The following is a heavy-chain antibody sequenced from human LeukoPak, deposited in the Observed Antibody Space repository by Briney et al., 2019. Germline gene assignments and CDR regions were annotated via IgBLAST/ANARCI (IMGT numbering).Heavy chain of an antibody. V-gene: IGHV1-2*02. D-gene: IGHD6-6*01. J-gene: IGHJ5*02. CDR2: INPNSGGT. CDR1: GYTFTRYY. Sequence: ASVKVSCKASGYTFTRYYMHWVRQAPGQGLEWMGWINPNSGGTNYAQKFQGRVTMTRDTSISTAYMELSRLRSDDTAVYYCARDETYSSSIRNWFDPWGQGTLVTVSS. CDR3: ARDETYSSSIRNWFDP.